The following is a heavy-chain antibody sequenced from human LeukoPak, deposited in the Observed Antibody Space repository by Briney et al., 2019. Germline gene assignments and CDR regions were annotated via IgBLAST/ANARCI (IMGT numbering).Heavy chain of an antibody. CDR2: ISGSGGST. V-gene: IGHV3-23*01. J-gene: IGHJ4*02. Sequence: PGGSLRLSCAASGFTFSSYAMSWVRQAPGKGLEWVSAISGSGGSTYYADSVKGRFTISRDNSKNTLYLQMNNLRAEDTAGYYCAREKYGSGSYSWSKRLDSWGQGTLVTVSS. CDR1: GFTFSSYA. CDR3: AREKYGSGSYSWSKRLDS. D-gene: IGHD3-10*01.